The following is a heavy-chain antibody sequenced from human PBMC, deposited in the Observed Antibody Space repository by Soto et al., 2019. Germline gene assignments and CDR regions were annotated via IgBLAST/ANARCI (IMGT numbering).Heavy chain of an antibody. CDR2: ISAYNGNT. CDR1: GYTFTSYG. Sequence: ASVKVSCKASGYTFTSYGISWVRQAPGQGLEWMGWISAYNGNTYYAQKLQGRVTMTTDTSTGTAYMELSSLTSEDTAVYYCARDDSGFSGSHYIDYFNYWGQGALVTVSS. J-gene: IGHJ4*02. V-gene: IGHV1-18*01. CDR3: ARDDSGFSGSHYIDYFNY. D-gene: IGHD1-26*01.